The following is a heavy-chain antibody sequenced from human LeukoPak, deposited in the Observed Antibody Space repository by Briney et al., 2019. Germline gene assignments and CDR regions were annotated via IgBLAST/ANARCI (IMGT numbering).Heavy chain of an antibody. V-gene: IGHV4-4*07. D-gene: IGHD3-22*01. CDR3: AREKREITMIVVVTYCFDY. Sequence: SETLSLTCTVSGGSISSYYWSWIRQPAGKGLEWIGRIYTSGSTNYNPSLKSRVTMSVDTSKNQLSLKLSSVTAADTAVYYCAREKREITMIVVVTYCFDYGGQGTLVTVSS. CDR2: IYTSGST. J-gene: IGHJ4*02. CDR1: GGSISSYY.